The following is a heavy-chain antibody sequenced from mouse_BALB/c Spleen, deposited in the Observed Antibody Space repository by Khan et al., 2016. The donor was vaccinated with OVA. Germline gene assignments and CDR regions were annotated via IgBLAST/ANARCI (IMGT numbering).Heavy chain of an antibody. CDR2: IHYSGGT. J-gene: IGHJ3*01. CDR1: GYSITSAYS. Sequence: EVQLQESGPDLVKPSQSLSLTCTVTGYSITSAYSWHWIRQFPGNKLAWMGYIHYSGGTSYNPSLKSRISITRDTSKNQFFLQLNSVTTEDTATYYCAGGFPTYWGQGTLVTVSA. CDR3: AGGFPTY. V-gene: IGHV3-1*02.